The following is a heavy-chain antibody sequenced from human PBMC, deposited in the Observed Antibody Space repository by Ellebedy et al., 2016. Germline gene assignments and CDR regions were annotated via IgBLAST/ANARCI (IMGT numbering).Heavy chain of an antibody. D-gene: IGHD4-17*01. CDR2: ISAYNGNT. Sequence: ASVKVSXXASGYTFTSYGISWVRQAPGQGLEWMGWISAYNGNTNYAQKLQGRVTMTTDTSTSTAYMELRSLRSEDTAVYYCAKDRDDDGDFVFDSWGQGILVTVSA. J-gene: IGHJ4*02. CDR3: AKDRDDDGDFVFDS. V-gene: IGHV1-18*01. CDR1: GYTFTSYG.